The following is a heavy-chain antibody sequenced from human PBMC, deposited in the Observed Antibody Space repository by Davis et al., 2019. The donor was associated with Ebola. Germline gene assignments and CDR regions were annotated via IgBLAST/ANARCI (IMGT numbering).Heavy chain of an antibody. CDR3: ARAPGYYDSSGYPYYFDY. D-gene: IGHD3-22*01. V-gene: IGHV1-18*01. CDR1: GYTFTSYQ. J-gene: IGHJ4*02. CDR2: INPHNGNT. Sequence: AASVKVSCKASGYTFTSYQMHWVRQAPGQGLEWMGWINPHNGNTNYAQNVEGRVTMTTDSSTSTAYMELRSLRSDDTAVYYCARAPGYYDSSGYPYYFDYWGQGTLVTVSS.